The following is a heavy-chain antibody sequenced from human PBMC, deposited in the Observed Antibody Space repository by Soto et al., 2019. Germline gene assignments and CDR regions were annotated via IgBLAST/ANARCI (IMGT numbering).Heavy chain of an antibody. J-gene: IGHJ6*02. Sequence: QVQLVQSGAEVKKPGSSVKVSCKASGGTFSSYAISWVRQAPGQGLEWMGGIIPIFGTANYAQKFQGRVTITADESTSTADKELSSLRSAETAGYYFASPPSSNRYNYGMDVWGQETTVTVSS. CDR2: IIPIFGTA. V-gene: IGHV1-69*12. CDR3: ASPPSSNRYNYGMDV. D-gene: IGHD4-4*01. CDR1: GGTFSSYA.